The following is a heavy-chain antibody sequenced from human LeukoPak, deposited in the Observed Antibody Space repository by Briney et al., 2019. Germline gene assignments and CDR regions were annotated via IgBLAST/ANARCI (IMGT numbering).Heavy chain of an antibody. CDR1: GFTFSSYS. J-gene: IGHJ4*02. D-gene: IGHD4-11*01. CDR2: ISSSSSYI. CDR3: ARGPTVTYFDY. V-gene: IGHV3-21*01. Sequence: GGSLRLSCAAPGFTFSSYSMNWVRQAPGKGLEWVSSISSSSSYIYYADSVKGRFTISRDNAKNSLYLQMNSLRAEDTAVYYCARGPTVTYFDYWGQGTLVTVSS.